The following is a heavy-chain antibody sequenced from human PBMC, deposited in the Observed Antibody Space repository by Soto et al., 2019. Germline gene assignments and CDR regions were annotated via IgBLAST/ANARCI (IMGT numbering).Heavy chain of an antibody. CDR3: ARERNIVVVPAASLGYYYYGMDV. V-gene: IGHV4-34*01. Sequence: QVQLQQWGAGLLKPSETLSLTCAVYGGSFSGYYWSWIRQPPGKGLEWIGEINHSGSTNYNPSLKSRVSISVDTSKNQFSRKLSSVTAADTAVYYCARERNIVVVPAASLGYYYYGMDVWGQGTTVTVSS. J-gene: IGHJ6*02. D-gene: IGHD2-2*01. CDR2: INHSGST. CDR1: GGSFSGYY.